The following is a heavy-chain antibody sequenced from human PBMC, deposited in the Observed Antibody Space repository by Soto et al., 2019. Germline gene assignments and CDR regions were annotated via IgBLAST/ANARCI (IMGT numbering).Heavy chain of an antibody. CDR1: GFTLSSYE. J-gene: IGHJ6*02. V-gene: IGHV3-48*03. CDR3: ARDQLLYSYYNMDV. D-gene: IGHD1-26*01. Sequence: GGSLRLSCAASGFTLSSYEMNWVRQAPGKGLEWVSYISSSGSTIYYADSVKGRFTISRDNAKNSLYLQMNSLRAEDTAVYYCARDQLLYSYYNMDVWGQGTTVTVSS. CDR2: ISSSGSTI.